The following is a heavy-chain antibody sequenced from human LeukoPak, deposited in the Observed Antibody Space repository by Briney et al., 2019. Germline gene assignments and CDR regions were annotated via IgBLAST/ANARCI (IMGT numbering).Heavy chain of an antibody. D-gene: IGHD3-10*01. CDR2: IYYSGST. Sequence: SETLSLTCTVSGASISAYYWSWIRQPPGKGLEWIGYIYYSGSTNYNPSLKSRVTISVDTSKNQFSLKLSSVTAADTAVYYCARGGMVRGVIITGYFDYWGQGTLVTVSS. CDR1: GASISAYY. J-gene: IGHJ4*02. CDR3: ARGGMVRGVIITGYFDY. V-gene: IGHV4-59*01.